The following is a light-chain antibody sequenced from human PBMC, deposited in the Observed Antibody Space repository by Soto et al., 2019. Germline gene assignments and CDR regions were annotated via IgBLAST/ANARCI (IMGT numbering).Light chain of an antibody. J-gene: IGLJ3*02. Sequence: QSALIQPASVSGSPGQSITISCTGTSSDIGSYNLVSWYQHYPGKAPKLMIYEGTKRPSGIFNRFSGSKSGNTASMTISGLQAEDEADYYCCSYAGNNAWVVGGGTQLTVL. CDR3: CSYAGNNAWV. CDR2: EGT. CDR1: SSDIGSYNL. V-gene: IGLV2-23*01.